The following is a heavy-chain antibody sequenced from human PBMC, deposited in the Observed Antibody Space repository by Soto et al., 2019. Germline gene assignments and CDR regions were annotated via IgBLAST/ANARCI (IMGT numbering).Heavy chain of an antibody. J-gene: IGHJ4*02. CDR1: GGTFSSYA. V-gene: IGHV1-69*13. Sequence: GASVKVSCKASGGTFSSYAISWVRQAPGQGLEWMGGIIPIFGTANYAQKFQGRVTITADESTSTAYMELSSLRSEDTAVYYCATGFGIAGDTAGYWGQETLVTVSS. CDR3: ATGFGIAGDTAGY. CDR2: IIPIFGTA. D-gene: IGHD1-26*01.